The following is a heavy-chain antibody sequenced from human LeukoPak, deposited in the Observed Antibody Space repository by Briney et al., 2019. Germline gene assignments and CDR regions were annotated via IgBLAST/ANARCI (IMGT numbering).Heavy chain of an antibody. CDR1: GYTFTSYG. D-gene: IGHD3-9*01. CDR2: ISAYNGNT. CDR3: ARDLSLLRYFDY. Sequence: ASVKVSCKASGYTFTSYGISWVRQAPGQRLEWMGWISAYNGNTNYAQKLQGRVTMTTDTSTSTAYMELRSLRSVDTAVYYCARDLSLLRYFDYWGQGTLVTVSS. J-gene: IGHJ4*02. V-gene: IGHV1-18*01.